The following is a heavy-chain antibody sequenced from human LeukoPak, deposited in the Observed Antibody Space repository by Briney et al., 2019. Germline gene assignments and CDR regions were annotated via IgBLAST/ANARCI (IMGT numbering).Heavy chain of an antibody. V-gene: IGHV1-69*13. CDR1: GGTFSSYA. D-gene: IGHD2-2*01. CDR2: IIPIFGTA. CDR3: ARDLLGYCSSTSCSLDY. J-gene: IGHJ4*02. Sequence: ASVKVSCKASGGTFSSYAISWVRQAPGQGLEWMGGIIPIFGTANYAQKFQGRVTITADESTSTACMELSSLRSEDTAVYYCARDLLGYCSSTSCSLDYWGQGTLVTVSS.